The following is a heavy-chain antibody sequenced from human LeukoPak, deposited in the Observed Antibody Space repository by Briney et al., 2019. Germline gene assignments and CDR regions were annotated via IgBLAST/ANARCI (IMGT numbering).Heavy chain of an antibody. CDR3: AKDPGPLYSSGWYADAFDI. CDR2: ISGSGGGT. V-gene: IGHV3-23*01. Sequence: GGSLRLSCAASGFTFSSYAMSWVRQAPGKGLEWVSAISGSGGGTYYADSVKGRFTISRDNSKNTLYLQMNSLRAEDTAVYYCAKDPGPLYSSGWYADAFDIWGQGTMVTVSS. D-gene: IGHD6-19*01. CDR1: GFTFSSYA. J-gene: IGHJ3*02.